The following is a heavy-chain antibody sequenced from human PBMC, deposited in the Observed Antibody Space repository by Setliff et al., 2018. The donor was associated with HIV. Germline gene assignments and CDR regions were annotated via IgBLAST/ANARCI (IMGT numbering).Heavy chain of an antibody. V-gene: IGHV1-46*01. Sequence: ASVKVSCKASGYTFTNYNIHWVRQAPGQGLEWMGILNPSYGSASYAQEFRGRVIFTRDTSASTAYMELRSLRSDDTAEYYCARVSVLPDIVVVLDAFDIWGQGTMVTVSS. CDR1: GYTFTNYN. CDR2: LNPSYGSA. CDR3: ARVSVLPDIVVVLDAFDI. J-gene: IGHJ3*02. D-gene: IGHD2-21*01.